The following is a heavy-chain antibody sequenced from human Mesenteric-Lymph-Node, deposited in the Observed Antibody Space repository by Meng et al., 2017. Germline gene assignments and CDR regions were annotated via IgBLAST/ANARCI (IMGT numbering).Heavy chain of an antibody. V-gene: IGHV4-4*07. Sequence: SETLSLTCTVSGGSISSYYWSWIRQPAGKGLEWIGRIYTSGSTNYNPSLKSRVTMSVDTSKNQFSLKLSSVTAADTAVYYCARDQYYYDSSGYRPRSLTNAFDIWGQGTMVT. CDR3: ARDQYYYDSSGYRPRSLTNAFDI. D-gene: IGHD3-22*01. J-gene: IGHJ3*02. CDR2: IYTSGST. CDR1: GGSISSYY.